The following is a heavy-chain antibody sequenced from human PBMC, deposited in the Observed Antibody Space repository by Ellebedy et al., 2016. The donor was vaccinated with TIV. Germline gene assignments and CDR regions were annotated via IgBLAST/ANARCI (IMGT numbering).Heavy chain of an antibody. Sequence: MPSETLSLTCTVSGGSISSYYWSWIRQPPGKGLEWIGYIYYSGSTNYNPSLKSRVTISVDTSKNQFSLKLSSVTAADTAVYYCARIRVDDFWSGYYFGAFDIWGQGTMVTVSS. CDR3: ARIRVDDFWSGYYFGAFDI. D-gene: IGHD3-3*01. CDR2: IYYSGST. V-gene: IGHV4-59*01. J-gene: IGHJ3*02. CDR1: GGSISSYY.